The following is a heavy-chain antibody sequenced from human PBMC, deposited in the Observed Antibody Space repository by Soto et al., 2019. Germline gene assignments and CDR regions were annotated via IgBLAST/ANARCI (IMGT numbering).Heavy chain of an antibody. Sequence: GSLRLSCAASGFTFSSYAMSWVRQAPWKGLEWVSSISSSSTYIYYADSVKGRFTISRDNAKNSLYLQMNSLRAEDTAVYYCARDQPGYSYGYGLGYWGQGTLVTVSS. J-gene: IGHJ4*02. V-gene: IGHV3-21*01. CDR2: ISSSSTYI. CDR1: GFTFSSYA. CDR3: ARDQPGYSYGYGLGY. D-gene: IGHD5-18*01.